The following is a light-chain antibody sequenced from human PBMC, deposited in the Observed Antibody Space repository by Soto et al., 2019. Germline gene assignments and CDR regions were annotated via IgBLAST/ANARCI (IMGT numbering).Light chain of an antibody. Sequence: DIQITQSPSTLSSSVLERFTITCRASQSISSWLAWYQQKPGKAPKLLIYDASSLESGVPSRFSGSGSGTEFTLTISSLQPDDFATYYCQQYNSYSLTFGQGTKVDI. CDR3: QQYNSYSLT. CDR2: DAS. CDR1: QSISSW. V-gene: IGKV1-5*01. J-gene: IGKJ1*01.